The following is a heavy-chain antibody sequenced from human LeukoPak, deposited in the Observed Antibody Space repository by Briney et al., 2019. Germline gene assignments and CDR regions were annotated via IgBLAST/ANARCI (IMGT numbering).Heavy chain of an antibody. J-gene: IGHJ4*02. D-gene: IGHD6-19*01. V-gene: IGHV4-59*08. Sequence: SETLSLTCTVSGGSISSYYWSWIRQPPGKGLEWIGYIYYSGSTNYNPSLKSRVTISVDTSKNQFPLKLSSVTAADTAVYYCARRIAVAGSYYFDYWGQGTLVTVSS. CDR3: ARRIAVAGSYYFDY. CDR1: GGSISSYY. CDR2: IYYSGST.